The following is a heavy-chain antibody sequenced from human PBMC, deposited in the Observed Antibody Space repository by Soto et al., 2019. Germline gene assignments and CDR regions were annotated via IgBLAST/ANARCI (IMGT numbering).Heavy chain of an antibody. J-gene: IGHJ4*02. CDR2: ITDKAEGHKF. Sequence: EVDLVESGGGLVQPGGSLRLSCVASGFVFSDHYVDWVRRAPGKGLEWIGRITDKAEGHKFAYAASLESRIRISRDESKNAVHLQMDSLETEDTAVYYCARSARLGPNDYWGQGTLVTVSS. D-gene: IGHD3-10*01. CDR3: ARSARLGPNDY. CDR1: GFVFSDHY. V-gene: IGHV3-72*01.